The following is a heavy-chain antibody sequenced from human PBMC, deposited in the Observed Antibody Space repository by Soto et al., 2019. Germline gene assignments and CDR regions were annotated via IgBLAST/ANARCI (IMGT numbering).Heavy chain of an antibody. J-gene: IGHJ6*02. D-gene: IGHD3-10*01. CDR3: VRPRPSGENYGMDV. Sequence: GGSLRLSCVASGLTVSQNYMAWVRQGPGMGLEWVSVIYKNDTRYYADSVKGRFTISRDTSKNTLSLQMDSLRAEDTAVYYCVRPRPSGENYGMDVWGQGTTVTVSS. V-gene: IGHV3-53*01. CDR2: IYKNDTR. CDR1: GLTVSQNY.